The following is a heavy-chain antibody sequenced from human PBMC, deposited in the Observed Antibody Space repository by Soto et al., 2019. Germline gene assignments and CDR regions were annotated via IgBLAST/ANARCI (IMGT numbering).Heavy chain of an antibody. CDR2: ISYDGSNK. CDR1: GFTFSSYA. V-gene: IGHV3-30-3*01. D-gene: IGHD3-10*01. CDR3: AASPPHYGSPLGYAFDI. J-gene: IGHJ3*02. Sequence: QVQLVESGGGVVQPGRSLRLSCAASGFTFSSYAMHWVRQAPGKGLEWVAVISYDGSNKYYADSVKGRFTISRDNSKNTLYLQMNSLRAEDTAVYYCAASPPHYGSPLGYAFDIWGQGTMVTVSS.